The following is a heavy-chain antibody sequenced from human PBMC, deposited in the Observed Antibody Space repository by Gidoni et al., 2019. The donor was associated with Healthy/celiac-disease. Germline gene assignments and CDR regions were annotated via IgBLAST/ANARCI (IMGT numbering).Heavy chain of an antibody. V-gene: IGHV3-30*03. J-gene: IGHJ4*02. CDR3: ARGRIAVAYSSSFDY. CDR2: ISNDGSNK. D-gene: IGHD6-19*01. Sequence: QVQLVESGGGVVQPGRSLRLSCAAPSSPFSSYGMHWVGQAPGKGLEWVAVISNDGSNKYYADSGKGRFTISRDNSKNTLYLQMNSLRAEDTAVYYCARGRIAVAYSSSFDYWGQGTLVTVSS. CDR1: SSPFSSYG.